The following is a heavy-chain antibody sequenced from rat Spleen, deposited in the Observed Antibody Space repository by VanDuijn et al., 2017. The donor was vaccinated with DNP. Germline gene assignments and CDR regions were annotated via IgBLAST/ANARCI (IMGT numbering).Heavy chain of an antibody. CDR2: INSAGST. D-gene: IGHD5-1*01. V-gene: IGHV3-3*01. J-gene: IGHJ2*01. CDR3: AIQLGVFDY. Sequence: EVQLQESGPGLVKPSQSLSLTCSVTGYSISSNFRWTWIRKFPGNTLEWMGYINSAGSTDYSPSLKSRISITRDTSKNQFFLQLNSVATEDTATYYCAIQLGVFDYWDQGVMVTVSS. CDR1: GYSISSNFR.